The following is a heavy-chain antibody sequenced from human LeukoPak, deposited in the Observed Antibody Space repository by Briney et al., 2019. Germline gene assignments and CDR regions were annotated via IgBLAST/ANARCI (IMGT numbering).Heavy chain of an antibody. Sequence: SETLSHTCAVYGESFSGYYWSWIRQPPGKGLEWIGEINHSGSTNYNPSLKSRVTISVDTSKNQFSLKLSSVTAADTAVYYCARGGWAARPETNDAFDIWGQGTMVTVSS. CDR2: INHSGST. CDR3: ARGGWAARPETNDAFDI. J-gene: IGHJ3*02. D-gene: IGHD6-6*01. V-gene: IGHV4-34*01. CDR1: GESFSGYY.